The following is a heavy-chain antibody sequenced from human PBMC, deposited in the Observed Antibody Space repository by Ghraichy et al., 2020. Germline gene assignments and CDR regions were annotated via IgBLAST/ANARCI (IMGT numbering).Heavy chain of an antibody. J-gene: IGHJ4*02. D-gene: IGHD2-8*02. CDR3: AREAWWFPLEN. CDR2: IKQDGSEK. V-gene: IGHV3-7*01. Sequence: GGSLRLSCAASGFTFSSYWMSWVRQAPGKGLEWVANIKQDGSEKYYVESVKGRFIISRDNAKNSLYLQINSLRAEDTAVYFCAREAWWFPLENWGQGTLVTVSS. CDR1: GFTFSSYW.